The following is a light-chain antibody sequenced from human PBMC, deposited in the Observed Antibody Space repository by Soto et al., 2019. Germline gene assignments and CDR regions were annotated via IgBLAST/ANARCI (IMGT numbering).Light chain of an antibody. J-gene: IGKJ1*01. CDR3: MQGTHWPPT. Sequence: DVVMTQSPLSLPVTLGQPASISCRSSQSLVYSDGNTYLNWFQQRPGQSPRRLIYKVSNRDSGVPDRFGGSGSGTDFTLKISWVEAEDVGVYYCMQGTHWPPTFGQGTKVEI. CDR1: QSLVYSDGNTY. CDR2: KVS. V-gene: IGKV2-30*01.